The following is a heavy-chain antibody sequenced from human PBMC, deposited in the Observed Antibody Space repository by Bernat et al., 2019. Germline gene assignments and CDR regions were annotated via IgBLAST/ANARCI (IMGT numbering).Heavy chain of an antibody. CDR1: GYTFTGYY. Sequence: QVQLVQSGAEVKKPGASVKVSCKASGYTFTGYYMHWVRQAPGQGLEWMGRINPNSGGTNYAQKFQGRVTMTRDTSISTAYMELSSLRSDDMAVYYCARGIMVGVPAAGFWGQGTLVTVSS. CDR2: INPNSGGT. J-gene: IGHJ4*02. V-gene: IGHV1-2*06. CDR3: ARGIMVGVPAAGF. D-gene: IGHD2-2*01.